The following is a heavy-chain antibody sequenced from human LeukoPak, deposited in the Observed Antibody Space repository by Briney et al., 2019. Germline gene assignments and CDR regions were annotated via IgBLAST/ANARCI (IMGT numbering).Heavy chain of an antibody. Sequence: ASVKVSCKASGYTFTSYAMHWVRQAPGQRLEWMGWINAGNGNTKYSQEFQGRVTITRDTSASTAYMELSSLRSEDMAVYYCARGPGIAAAPEIRGGFDYWGQGTLVTVSS. CDR3: ARGPGIAAAPEIRGGFDY. D-gene: IGHD6-13*01. V-gene: IGHV1-3*03. CDR2: INAGNGNT. J-gene: IGHJ4*02. CDR1: GYTFTSYA.